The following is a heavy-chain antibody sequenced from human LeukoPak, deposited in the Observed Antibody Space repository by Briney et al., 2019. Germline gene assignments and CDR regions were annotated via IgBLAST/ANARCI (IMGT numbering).Heavy chain of an antibody. D-gene: IGHD3-10*01. V-gene: IGHV1-46*01. CDR1: GYTFTNYY. J-gene: IGHJ4*02. CDR3: ATYTQSGAQGVSDY. Sequence: GASVRVSCKASGYTFTNYYMHWVRQAPGQGLEGMGLIRPNDGDTKYTQEFQDRVTMTRDTSTSTVYMELSSLRSEDTAVYYCATYTQSGAQGVSDYWGQGTLVTVSS. CDR2: IRPNDGDT.